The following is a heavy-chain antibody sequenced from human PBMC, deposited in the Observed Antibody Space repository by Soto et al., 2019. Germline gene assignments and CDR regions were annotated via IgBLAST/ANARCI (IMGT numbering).Heavy chain of an antibody. CDR2: INHSGST. D-gene: IGHD3-10*01. J-gene: IGHJ6*02. V-gene: IGHV4-34*01. CDR3: ARGGVTMVRGAITKHYYYYYGMDV. Sequence: PSETLSLTCAVYGGSFSGYYWSWIRQPPGKGLEWIGEINHSGSTNYNPSLKSRVTISVDTFKNQFSLKLSSVTAADTAVYYCARGGVTMVRGAITKHYYYYYGMDVWGQGTTVTVSS. CDR1: GGSFSGYY.